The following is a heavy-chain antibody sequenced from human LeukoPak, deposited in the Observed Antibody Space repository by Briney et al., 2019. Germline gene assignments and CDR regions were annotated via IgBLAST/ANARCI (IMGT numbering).Heavy chain of an antibody. CDR3: ARANLRYYYDSSGSPWLFDA. CDR1: GYTFTSYY. CDR2: INPSGGIT. J-gene: IGHJ5*02. Sequence: AASVKVSCTASGYTFTSYYMHWVRQAPGQGLEWMGIINPSGGITSYAQKFQGRVTMTRDMSTSTVYMELSSLRSEDTAVYYCARANLRYYYDSSGSPWLFDAWGEGCLVTVSS. D-gene: IGHD3-22*01. V-gene: IGHV1-46*01.